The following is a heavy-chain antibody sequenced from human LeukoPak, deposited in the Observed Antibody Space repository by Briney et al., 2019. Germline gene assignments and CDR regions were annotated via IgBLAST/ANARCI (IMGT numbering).Heavy chain of an antibody. Sequence: GASVKVSCKASGYTFTSYGISWVRQAPGQGLEWMGLISASNGNTHYAQRLQGRVTMTTDTSTSTANMELRSLRSDDTAVYYCARDFGVVILGGRVDPWGQGTLVTVSS. D-gene: IGHD3-3*01. CDR3: ARDFGVVILGGRVDP. V-gene: IGHV1-18*01. J-gene: IGHJ5*02. CDR2: ISASNGNT. CDR1: GYTFTSYG.